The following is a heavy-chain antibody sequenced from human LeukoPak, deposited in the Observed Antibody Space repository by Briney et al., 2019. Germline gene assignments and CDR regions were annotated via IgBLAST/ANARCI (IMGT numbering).Heavy chain of an antibody. J-gene: IGHJ4*02. CDR3: ARRAAAGSWYFDY. V-gene: IGHV1-69*05. CDR1: GGTFISYA. CDR2: IIPIFGTA. Sequence: SVKVSCKASGGTFISYAISWVRQAPGQGLEWMGRIIPIFGTANYAQKFQGRVTITTDESTSTAYMELSRLRSEDTAVYYCARRAAAGSWYFDYWGQGTLVTVSS. D-gene: IGHD6-13*01.